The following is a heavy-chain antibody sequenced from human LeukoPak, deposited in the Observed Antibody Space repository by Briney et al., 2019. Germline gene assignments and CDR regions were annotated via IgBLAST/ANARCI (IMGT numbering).Heavy chain of an antibody. V-gene: IGHV3-11*01. CDR2: ITNGGSTI. CDR3: ARSIGLTGGGVDV. Sequence: GGSLRLSCAASGFTFSDYNMNWVRQAPGKGLEWVSYITNGGSTIHHADSVKGRFTISRDNAKNTLYLQMNSLRAEDTAVYYCARSIGLTGGGVDVWGQGTTVTVS. CDR1: GFTFSDYN. J-gene: IGHJ6*02. D-gene: IGHD3-9*01.